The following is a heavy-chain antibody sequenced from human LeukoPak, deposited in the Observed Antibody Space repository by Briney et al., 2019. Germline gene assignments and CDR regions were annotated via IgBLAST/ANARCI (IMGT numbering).Heavy chain of an antibody. CDR1: GFIFSSYW. CDR3: VRGCNRASCHYYLDS. CDR2: IYSDGSST. J-gene: IGHJ4*02. Sequence: GGSLRLSCAASGFIFSSYWMDWVRQAPGKGLVWVSRIYSDGSSTTYADSVKGRFTISRDNAKNSLYLQMNSLRAEDTAVYYCVRGCNRASCHYYLDSWAQGTLVTVSS. D-gene: IGHD4/OR15-4a*01. V-gene: IGHV3-74*01.